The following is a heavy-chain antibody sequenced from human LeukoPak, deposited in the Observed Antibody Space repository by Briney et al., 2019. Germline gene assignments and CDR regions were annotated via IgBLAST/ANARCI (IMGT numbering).Heavy chain of an antibody. J-gene: IGHJ4*02. CDR3: ARTSGASYYGSGSTFDY. V-gene: IGHV4-38-2*02. CDR1: GYSISSGYY. CDR2: IHHSGST. Sequence: SETLSLTCIVSGYSISSGYYWGWIRQPPGKGLEWIGNIHHSGSTYYNPSLKSRVTISVDTSKNQLSLKLSSVTAADTAVYYCARTSGASYYGSGSTFDYWGQGTLVTVSS. D-gene: IGHD3-10*01.